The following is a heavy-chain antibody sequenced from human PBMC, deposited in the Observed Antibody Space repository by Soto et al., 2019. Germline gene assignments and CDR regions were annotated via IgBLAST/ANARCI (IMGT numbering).Heavy chain of an antibody. CDR3: ARSRGYCSGGSCYGWFDP. CDR2: IYHSGST. Sequence: QVQLQESGPGLVKPSGTLSLTCAVSGGSISSSNWWSWVRQPPGKGLEWIGEIYHSGSTNYNPSLKSRVTISVDKSKNQFSLKLSSVTAADTAVYYCARSRGYCSGGSCYGWFDPWGQGTLVTVCS. V-gene: IGHV4-4*02. D-gene: IGHD2-15*01. J-gene: IGHJ5*02. CDR1: GGSISSSNW.